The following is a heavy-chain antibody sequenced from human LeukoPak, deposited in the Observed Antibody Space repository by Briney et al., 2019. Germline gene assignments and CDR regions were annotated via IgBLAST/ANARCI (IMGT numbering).Heavy chain of an antibody. V-gene: IGHV5-51*01. J-gene: IGHJ4*02. D-gene: IGHD5-24*01. CDR2: IYPGDSDT. CDR1: GYSFTSYW. CDR3: ARLARDGYSGVPFDY. Sequence: GESLKISCKGSGYSFTSYWIGWVRQMPGKGLEWMGIIYPGDSDTRYSPSFQGQVTISADKSISTAYLQWSSLKASDTAMYYCARLARDGYSGVPFDYWGRGTLVTVSS.